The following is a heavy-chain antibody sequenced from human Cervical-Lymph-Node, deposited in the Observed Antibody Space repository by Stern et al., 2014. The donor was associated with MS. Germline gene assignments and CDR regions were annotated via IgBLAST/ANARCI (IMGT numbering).Heavy chain of an antibody. Sequence: QVQLVESGAEVKKPGASVKVSCKASGYSFTSYYMHWVRQAPGQGLEWMGIMHTSGGRTNYAQKFQDRVTMTRDTSTSTVYMEMSSLRSEDTALYYCARDGMTAATYYFDFWGQGTVVTVSS. CDR2: MHTSGGRT. D-gene: IGHD6-13*01. CDR1: GYSFTSYY. J-gene: IGHJ4*02. V-gene: IGHV1-46*01. CDR3: ARDGMTAATYYFDF.